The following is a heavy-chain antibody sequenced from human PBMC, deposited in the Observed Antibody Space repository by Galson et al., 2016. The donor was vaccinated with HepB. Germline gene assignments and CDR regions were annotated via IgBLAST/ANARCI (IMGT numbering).Heavy chain of an antibody. CDR3: TRSSPFCSGGSCYNWFDP. V-gene: IGHV3-73*01. Sequence: SLRLSCAASGFAFSGSAMHWVRQASGKGLEWVGHIRNKANNYATSYAEAVKGRFTIPRDDLKNTTDLQMNSLKTEDTALYFCTRSSPFCSGGSCYNWFDPWGQGTLVTVSS. CDR1: GFAFSGSA. D-gene: IGHD2-15*01. J-gene: IGHJ5*02. CDR2: IRNKANNYAT.